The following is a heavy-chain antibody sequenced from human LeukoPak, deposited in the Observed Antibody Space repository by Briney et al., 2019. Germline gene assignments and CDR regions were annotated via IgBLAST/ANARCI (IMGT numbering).Heavy chain of an antibody. CDR2: IFVGGNT. CDR1: GFTVSSNC. V-gene: IGHV3-53*01. Sequence: GGSLRLSCAVSGFTVSSNCMSWVRQAPGKGLEWVSVIFVGGNTYYADSVKGRFTISRDNSKNTLYLQMNSLRAEDTAVYYCARDNAPYTTTASGLGLFDYWGQGTLATVSS. CDR3: ARDNAPYTTTASGLGLFDY. D-gene: IGHD2-2*02. J-gene: IGHJ4*02.